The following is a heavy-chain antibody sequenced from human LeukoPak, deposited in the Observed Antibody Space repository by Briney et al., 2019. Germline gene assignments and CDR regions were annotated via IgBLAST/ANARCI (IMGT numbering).Heavy chain of an antibody. J-gene: IGHJ4*02. CDR3: AKDTRGLMATTPFDY. V-gene: IGHV3-23*01. Sequence: TGGSLRLSCSASGFTFSSYAMSWVRQAPGKGLGWVSAISGSGGSTYYADSVKGRFTISRDNSKNTLYLQMNSLRAEDTAVYYCAKDTRGLMATTPFDYWGQGTLVTVSS. CDR1: GFTFSSYA. CDR2: ISGSGGST. D-gene: IGHD5-24*01.